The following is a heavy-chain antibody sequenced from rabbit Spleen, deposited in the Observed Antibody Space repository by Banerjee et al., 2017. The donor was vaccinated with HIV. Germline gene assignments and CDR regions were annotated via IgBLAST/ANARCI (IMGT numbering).Heavy chain of an antibody. CDR1: GLDFSGDSY. CDR2: VYAGSSGST. CDR3: ARDTGTSFSTYGMDL. J-gene: IGHJ6*01. D-gene: IGHD8-1*01. V-gene: IGHV1S40*01. Sequence: QSLEESGGDLVKPGASLTLTCKASGLDFSGDSYDSYMCWVRQAPGKGLEWIACVYAGSSGSTYSATWAKGRFTISKTSSTTVTLQMTSLTAADTATYFCARDTGTSFSTYGMDLWGSGTLVTVS.